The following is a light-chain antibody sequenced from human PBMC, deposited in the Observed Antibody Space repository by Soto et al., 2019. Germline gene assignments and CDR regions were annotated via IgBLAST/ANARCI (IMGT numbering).Light chain of an antibody. J-gene: IGKJ1*01. Sequence: DIQMTQSPSTLSATVEDRVTSTCRASQSMSSWLAWYQQKTGKAPKLLIYKASILESGVPSRFSGSGSGTEFTLTISSLQPDDFATYYCQQYNSYSRTFGQGTKVDIK. CDR2: KAS. CDR3: QQYNSYSRT. CDR1: QSMSSW. V-gene: IGKV1-5*03.